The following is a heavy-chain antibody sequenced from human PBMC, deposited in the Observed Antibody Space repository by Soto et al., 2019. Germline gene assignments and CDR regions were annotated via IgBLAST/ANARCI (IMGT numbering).Heavy chain of an antibody. CDR1: GYTFTSYG. CDR2: ISAYNGNT. CDR3: ATYYYGLSIQDYYGIDV. J-gene: IGHJ6*02. D-gene: IGHD3-10*01. V-gene: IGHV1-18*01. Sequence: QVQLVQSGAEVKKPGASVKVSCKASGYTFTSYGISWVRQAPGQGLEWMGWISAYNGNTNYAQKLQGRVTMTTDTSTSTAYMELRSLRSDDTAVYYCATYYYGLSIQDYYGIDVWGQGTTVTVSS.